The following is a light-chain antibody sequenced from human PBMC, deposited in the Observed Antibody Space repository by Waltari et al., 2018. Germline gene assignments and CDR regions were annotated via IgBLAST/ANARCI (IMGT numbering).Light chain of an antibody. CDR1: QNVLFTSNDKNY. CDR2: WAA. J-gene: IGKJ4*01. Sequence: DIVMTQSPDSLAVSLGERATINCKSSQNVLFTSNDKNYLAWYQQKAGQPPKLLIYWAATRKSGVPGRFSGSGSGTDFTLTISSLQAEDVAVYYCQQYYNPPLTFGGGTKVEIK. V-gene: IGKV4-1*01. CDR3: QQYYNPPLT.